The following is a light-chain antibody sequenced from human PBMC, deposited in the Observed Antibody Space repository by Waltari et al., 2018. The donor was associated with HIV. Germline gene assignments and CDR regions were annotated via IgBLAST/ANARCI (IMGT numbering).Light chain of an antibody. Sequence: SYVLTQPPSVSVDPGETARITCGGTNIGSKRVQWYQQKPGQTPVLVIYDDNDRPSGIPELFSGSSSGNTATLTISRVEAGDEADYYCQVWDTTTDQWVFGGGTELAVL. J-gene: IGLJ3*02. V-gene: IGLV3-21*04. CDR1: NIGSKR. CDR3: QVWDTTTDQWV. CDR2: DDN.